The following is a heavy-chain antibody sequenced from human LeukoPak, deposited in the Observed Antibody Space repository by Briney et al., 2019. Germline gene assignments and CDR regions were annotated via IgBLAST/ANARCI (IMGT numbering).Heavy chain of an antibody. J-gene: IGHJ4*02. CDR2: VSYSGNT. D-gene: IGHD3-22*01. Sequence: SETLALTCPVSGGSISGYYGSWIRQPPGKGLEWIAYVSYSGNTNYTPSLKNRVSISVDTSKNRFSLQLRSVTAADTAFYYCARAGRFTSGRSYFCYIWDQGTLVTVS. CDR3: ARAGRFTSGRSYFCYI. V-gene: IGHV4-59*13. CDR1: GGSISGYY.